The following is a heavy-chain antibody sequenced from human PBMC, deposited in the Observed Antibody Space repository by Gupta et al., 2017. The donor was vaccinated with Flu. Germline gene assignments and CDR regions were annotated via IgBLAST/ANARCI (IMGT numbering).Heavy chain of an antibody. D-gene: IGHD4-23*01. CDR1: GGSFSGYY. CDR2: INHSGST. V-gene: IGHV4-34*01. CDR3: ARNNDYGGNSEGCDY. J-gene: IGHJ4*02. Sequence: QVQLQQWGAGLLKPSETLSLTCPVYGGSFSGYYWGWHRQPPGKGLEWIGEINHSGSTNYNPSLKSRVTISVDTSKNQFSLKLSSVTAADTAVYYCARNNDYGGNSEGCDYWGQGTLGHRLL.